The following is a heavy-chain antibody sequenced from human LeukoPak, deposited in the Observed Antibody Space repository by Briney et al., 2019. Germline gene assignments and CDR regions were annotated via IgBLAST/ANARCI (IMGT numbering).Heavy chain of an antibody. CDR2: ISAYNGNT. CDR3: ARGLPPLTIFGVVKQNWFDP. J-gene: IGHJ5*02. Sequence: GASVKVSCKASGYTFTSYGISWVRQAPGQGLEWMGWISAYNGNTNYAQKFQGRVTMTRDTSISTAYMELSRLRSDDTAVYYCARGLPPLTIFGVVKQNWFDPWGQGTLVTVSS. CDR1: GYTFTSYG. V-gene: IGHV1-18*01. D-gene: IGHD3-3*01.